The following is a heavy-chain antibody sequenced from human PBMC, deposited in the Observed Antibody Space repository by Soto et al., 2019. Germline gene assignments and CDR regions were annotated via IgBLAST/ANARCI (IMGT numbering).Heavy chain of an antibody. D-gene: IGHD6-19*01. J-gene: IGHJ5*02. CDR3: VRGSLYNFDSSGTELWFDP. V-gene: IGHV4-59*01. Sequence: PSETLSLTCTVSGGSTSSYSWSWIRQPPGKGLEWIGYMFYSGSIEYNPSLKSRVTISVDTSKNQFSLNLSSVTVADTAVYYCVRGSLYNFDSSGTELWFDPWGQGALVTVSS. CDR2: MFYSGSI. CDR1: GGSTSSYS.